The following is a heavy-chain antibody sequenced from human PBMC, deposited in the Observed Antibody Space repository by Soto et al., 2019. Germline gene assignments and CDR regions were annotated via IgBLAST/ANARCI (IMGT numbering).Heavy chain of an antibody. D-gene: IGHD3-22*01. CDR2: IYYRGST. Sequence: PSETLSLTCIVSGGSISNTNYFWGWIRQPPGKGLEWMGTIYYRGSTFYNPSLKSRVTISVDTSKNQFSLNLRSVTAADTAVYYCERRHYYDSSGYFDYWGHGTLVTVSS. J-gene: IGHJ5*01. V-gene: IGHV4-39*01. CDR1: GGSISNTNYF. CDR3: ERRHYYDSSGYFDY.